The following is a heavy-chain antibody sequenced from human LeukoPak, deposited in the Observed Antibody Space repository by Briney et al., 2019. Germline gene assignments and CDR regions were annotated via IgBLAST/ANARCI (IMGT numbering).Heavy chain of an antibody. CDR2: ISAYNGNT. D-gene: IGHD3-10*01. CDR1: GYTFTSYG. Sequence: ASVKVSCKASGYTFTSYGISWVRQAPGQGLEWMGWISAYNGNTNYAQKLQGRVTMTTDTSTSTAYMELRSLRSDDTAVYYCARVTMVRGVGNGDAFDIWGQGTMVTVSS. CDR3: ARVTMVRGVGNGDAFDI. V-gene: IGHV1-18*01. J-gene: IGHJ3*02.